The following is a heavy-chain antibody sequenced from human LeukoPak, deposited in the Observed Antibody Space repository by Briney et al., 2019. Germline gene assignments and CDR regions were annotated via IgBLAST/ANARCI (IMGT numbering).Heavy chain of an antibody. CDR1: GFIVRSNH. CDR2: ISSSSSYI. V-gene: IGHV3-21*01. J-gene: IGHJ6*03. D-gene: IGHD4-17*01. Sequence: GGSLRLSCAAFGFIVRSNHINWVRQAPGKGLEWVSSISSSSSYIFYADSVKGRFTMSRDNAKKSLFLQMNSLRAEDTAVYYCARDYGDYEPGRHHYYYYYIDVWGKGTTVTVSS. CDR3: ARDYGDYEPGRHHYYYYYIDV.